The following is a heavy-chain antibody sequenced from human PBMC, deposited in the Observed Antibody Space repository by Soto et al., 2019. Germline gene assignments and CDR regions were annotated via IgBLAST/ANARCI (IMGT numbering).Heavy chain of an antibody. J-gene: IGHJ4*02. CDR3: ARDAAAGLNDY. V-gene: IGHV1-18*01. Sequence: QVQLVQSGAEVKKPGASVKVSCKASGYTFTSYGISWVRQAPGQGLEWMGGISAYNGNTKYVQKFKGRVTMTTDTSTSTAYMELRSLRSDDTAVYYCARDAAAGLNDYWGQGTLVTVSS. CDR1: GYTFTSYG. D-gene: IGHD6-13*01. CDR2: ISAYNGNT.